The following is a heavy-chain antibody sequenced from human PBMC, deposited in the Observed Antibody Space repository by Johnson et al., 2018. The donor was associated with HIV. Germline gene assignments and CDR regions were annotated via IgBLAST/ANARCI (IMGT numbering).Heavy chain of an antibody. CDR2: ISGSGGST. CDR3: AKSPMVRGSEGAFDI. J-gene: IGHJ3*02. V-gene: IGHV3-23*04. Sequence: VQLVESGGGLVQPGGSLRLSCAASGFTFSSYAMSWVRQAPGKGLEWVAAISGSGGSTYYADSVKGRFTISRDNSNNTLYLQMKSLRAEDTAVYYCAKSPMVRGSEGAFDIWGQGTMVTVSS. D-gene: IGHD3-10*01. CDR1: GFTFSSYA.